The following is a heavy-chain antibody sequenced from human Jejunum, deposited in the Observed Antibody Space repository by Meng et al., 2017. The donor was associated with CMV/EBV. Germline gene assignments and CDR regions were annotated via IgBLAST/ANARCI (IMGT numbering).Heavy chain of an antibody. J-gene: IGHJ4*02. CDR2: IAYDGSNR. D-gene: IGHD5-18*01. Sequence: CAASGFAFNTYAIHWVRQAPGKGLEWVKLIAYDGSNRFYADSVKGRFTISRDNSKNTVYVQMNSLRVEDTAMYFCARGYNYGPHDYWGQGTLVTVSS. V-gene: IGHV3-30-3*01. CDR1: GFAFNTYA. CDR3: ARGYNYGPHDY.